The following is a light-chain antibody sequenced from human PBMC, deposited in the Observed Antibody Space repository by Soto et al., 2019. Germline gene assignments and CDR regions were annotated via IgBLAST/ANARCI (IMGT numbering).Light chain of an antibody. J-gene: IGLJ1*01. CDR1: SSNIGAGYD. Sequence: QSVLTQPPSVSGAPGQSVTISCSGSSSNIGAGYDVHWYQRLPGTAPKLLIYVNNNRPSGVPDRFSGSKSGTSASLAISGLQPEDEADYFCQSYDSSLSGSYVFGTGTKLTVL. V-gene: IGLV1-40*01. CDR2: VNN. CDR3: QSYDSSLSGSYV.